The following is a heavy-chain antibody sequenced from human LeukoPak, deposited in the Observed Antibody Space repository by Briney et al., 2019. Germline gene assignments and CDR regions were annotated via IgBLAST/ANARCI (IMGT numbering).Heavy chain of an antibody. D-gene: IGHD6-19*01. Sequence: PSETLSLTCTVSGGSISSSSYYWGWIRQPPGKGLEWIGSIYYSGSTYYNPSLKSRVTISVDTSKNQFSLKLSSVTAADTAVYYCAREGGFYSSGWYELIDYWGQGTLVTVSS. J-gene: IGHJ4*02. CDR2: IYYSGST. CDR1: GGSISSSSYY. CDR3: AREGGFYSSGWYELIDY. V-gene: IGHV4-39*07.